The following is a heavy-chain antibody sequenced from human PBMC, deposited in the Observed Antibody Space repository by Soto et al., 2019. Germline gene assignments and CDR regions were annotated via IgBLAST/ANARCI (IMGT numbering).Heavy chain of an antibody. D-gene: IGHD6-13*01. CDR3: ARDYQRYSSSWPVDY. V-gene: IGHV3-33*01. CDR1: GFTFSSYG. J-gene: IGHJ4*02. CDR2: IWYDGSNK. Sequence: HPGGSLRLSCAASGFTFSSYGMHWVRQAPGKGLEWVAVIWYDGSNKYYADSVKGRFTISRDNSKNTLYLQMNSLRAEDTAVYYCARDYQRYSSSWPVDYWGQGTLVTVSS.